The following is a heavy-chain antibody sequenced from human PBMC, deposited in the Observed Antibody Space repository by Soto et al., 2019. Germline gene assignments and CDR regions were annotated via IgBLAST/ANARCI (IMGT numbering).Heavy chain of an antibody. CDR2: ISPYDDNT. V-gene: IGHV1-18*01. CDR1: GGTFSSYT. D-gene: IGHD3-16*01. Sequence: ASVKVSCKASGGTFSSYTISWVRQAPGQGLEWLGWISPYDDNTKYAQILQGRVSMTTDTSASTAYMELSSLRSEDTAVYYCARGYGGPIGWFDPWGQGTLVTVSS. J-gene: IGHJ5*02. CDR3: ARGYGGPIGWFDP.